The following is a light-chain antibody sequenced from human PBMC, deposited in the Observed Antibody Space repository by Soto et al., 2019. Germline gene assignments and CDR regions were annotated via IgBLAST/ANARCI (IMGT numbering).Light chain of an antibody. CDR1: QSISSY. Sequence: DIQMTQSPSSLSASVGDRVSITCRASQSISSYLNWYQQKPGKAPKLLIYAASSLQSGVPSRFSGSGSWTDFTLTISSLQPEDFGTYYCQQSYSTPPYTFGQGTKLEIK. CDR3: QQSYSTPPYT. V-gene: IGKV1-39*01. J-gene: IGKJ2*01. CDR2: AAS.